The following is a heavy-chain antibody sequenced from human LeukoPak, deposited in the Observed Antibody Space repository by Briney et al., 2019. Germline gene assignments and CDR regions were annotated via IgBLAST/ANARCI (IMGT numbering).Heavy chain of an antibody. J-gene: IGHJ4*02. CDR2: ISGSGGST. D-gene: IGHD4-11*01. Sequence: GGSLRLSCAASGFTFSSYAMSWVRQAPGKGQEWVSAISGSGGSTYYADSVKGRFTISRDNSKNTLDLQMNSLRAEDTAVYYCAKEGSTTPITGSDYWGQGTLVTVSS. V-gene: IGHV3-23*01. CDR1: GFTFSSYA. CDR3: AKEGSTTPITGSDY.